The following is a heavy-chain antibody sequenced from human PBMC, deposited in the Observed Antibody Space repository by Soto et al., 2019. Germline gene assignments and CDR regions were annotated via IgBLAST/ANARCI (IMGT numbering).Heavy chain of an antibody. J-gene: IGHJ4*02. CDR3: AKSPGMYYYDSSGYYHYDY. D-gene: IGHD3-22*01. CDR1: GFTFSSYA. CDR2: ISGSGVST. Sequence: GGSLRLSCAASGFTFSSYAMSCVRQAPGKGLEWVSAISGSGVSTYYADSVKGRFTISRDNSKNTLYLQMNSLRAEDTAVYYCAKSPGMYYYDSSGYYHYDYWGQGTLVTVSS. V-gene: IGHV3-23*01.